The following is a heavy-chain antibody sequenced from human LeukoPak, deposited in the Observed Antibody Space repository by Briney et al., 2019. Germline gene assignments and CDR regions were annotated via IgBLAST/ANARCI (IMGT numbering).Heavy chain of an antibody. CDR1: GFTFSSYG. Sequence: GRSLRLSCAASGFTFSSYGMHWVRQAPGKGLEWVAVISYDGSNKYYADSVKGRFTISRDNSKNTLYLQMNSLRAEDTAVYYCAREGGGNSEEFDYWGQGTLVTVSS. V-gene: IGHV3-30*19. CDR2: ISYDGSNK. CDR3: AREGGGNSEEFDY. D-gene: IGHD4-23*01. J-gene: IGHJ4*02.